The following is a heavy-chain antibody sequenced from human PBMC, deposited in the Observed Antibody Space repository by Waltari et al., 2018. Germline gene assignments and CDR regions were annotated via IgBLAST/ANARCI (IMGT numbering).Heavy chain of an antibody. D-gene: IGHD6-19*01. J-gene: IGHJ4*02. CDR3: ASSPQRSGWRGRDYFDY. V-gene: IGHV1-69-2*01. CDR1: GYTFTDYY. CDR2: VDPEDGET. Sequence: EVQLVQSGAEVKKPGATVKISCKASGYTFTDYYMHWVQQAPGKGLEWMGRVDPEDGETIYAEKFQGRVTITADTSTDTAYMELSSLRSEDTAVYYCASSPQRSGWRGRDYFDYWGQGTLVTVSS.